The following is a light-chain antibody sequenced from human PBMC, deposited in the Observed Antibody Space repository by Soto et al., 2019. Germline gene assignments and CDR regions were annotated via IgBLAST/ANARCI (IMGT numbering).Light chain of an antibody. Sequence: QSGLTQRPSVSGSPCQSVAISCTGTSSDVGGSNGVSWYQQPPGTAPKLMIYDVSNRPSGVPDRFSGSKSGNTASLTISGLQAQDEGDYYCSLHTSSSPYVCSTGPNVPVL. CDR2: DVS. CDR3: SLHTSSSPYV. V-gene: IGLV2-18*01. J-gene: IGLJ1*01. CDR1: SSDVGGSNG.